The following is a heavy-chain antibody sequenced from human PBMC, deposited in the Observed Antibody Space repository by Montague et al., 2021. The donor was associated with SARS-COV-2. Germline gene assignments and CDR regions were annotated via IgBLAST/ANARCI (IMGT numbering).Heavy chain of an antibody. Sequence: SETLSLTCTVSGGSISSYCWSWIRQPPGKGLEWIGYIYYSGSTNYNPSLKSRVTISVDTSKNQFSLKLGSVTAADTAVYYCAREPDYGDYFDYWGQGTLVTVSS. CDR3: AREPDYGDYFDY. V-gene: IGHV4-59*01. CDR2: IYYSGST. CDR1: GGSISSYC. J-gene: IGHJ4*02. D-gene: IGHD4-17*01.